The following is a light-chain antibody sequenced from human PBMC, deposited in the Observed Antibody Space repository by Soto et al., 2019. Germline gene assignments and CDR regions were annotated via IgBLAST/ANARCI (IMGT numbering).Light chain of an antibody. Sequence: QLVLTQPPSVSGAPGQRVTISCTGSSSNIGAGYDVHWYQQLPGTAPKLLIYGNSNRPSGVPDRFSGSKSGTSASLAITGLQAEDEADYYCQSYDSRLSGYMVFGGGTKLTVL. J-gene: IGLJ2*01. CDR2: GNS. CDR3: QSYDSRLSGYMV. CDR1: SSNIGAGYD. V-gene: IGLV1-40*01.